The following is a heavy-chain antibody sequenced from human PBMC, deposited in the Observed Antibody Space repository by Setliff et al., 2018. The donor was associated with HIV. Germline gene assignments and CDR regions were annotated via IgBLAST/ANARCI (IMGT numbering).Heavy chain of an antibody. Sequence: TLSLTCNVSGVSISSHHWSWIRQPPGKGLEWIGYIYYTGTTKYNPSLESRVTISIDMSKNQLSLQLSSVTAADTAVYFCARSYSSSLNPSGWMDVWGKGTTVTVS. V-gene: IGHV4-59*11. CDR1: GVSISSHH. CDR2: IYYTGTT. J-gene: IGHJ6*03. D-gene: IGHD6-13*01. CDR3: ARSYSSSLNPSGWMDV.